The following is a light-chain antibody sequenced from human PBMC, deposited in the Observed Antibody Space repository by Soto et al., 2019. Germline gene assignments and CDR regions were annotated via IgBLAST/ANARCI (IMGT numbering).Light chain of an antibody. CDR1: QSISSY. V-gene: IGKV1-39*01. CDR3: QQNYNAPWT. CDR2: AAS. J-gene: IGKJ1*01. Sequence: DIQMTQSPSSLSASVGDRVTITCRTSQSISSYLNWYQQKPGKAPKLLIYAASSLQSGVPSRFSGSGSGTDFTLTISSLQPEDFATYYCQQNYNAPWTFGQGTNVEIK.